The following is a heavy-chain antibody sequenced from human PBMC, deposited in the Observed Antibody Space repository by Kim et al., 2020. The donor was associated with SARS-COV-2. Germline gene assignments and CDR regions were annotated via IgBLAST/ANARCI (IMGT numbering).Heavy chain of an antibody. J-gene: IGHJ4*02. CDR3: ARGLAAAGTLRKGAVPVDY. V-gene: IGHV3-30-3*01. D-gene: IGHD6-13*01. Sequence: GGSLRLSCAASGFTFSSYAMHWVRQAPGKGLEWVAVISYDGSNKYYADSVKGRFTISRDNSKNTLYLQMNSLRAEDTAVYYCARGLAAAGTLRKGAVPVDYWGQGTLVTVSS. CDR1: GFTFSSYA. CDR2: ISYDGSNK.